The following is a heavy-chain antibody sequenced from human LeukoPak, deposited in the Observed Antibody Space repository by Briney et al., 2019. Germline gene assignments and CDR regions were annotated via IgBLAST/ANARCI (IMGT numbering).Heavy chain of an antibody. D-gene: IGHD3-10*01. V-gene: IGHV3-7*01. Sequence: GGSLRLSCVASGFTFSTYWMSWVRQAPGKGLEWVANINQDGSGRYHVDSVKGRITTSRDNAKNSLYLQMNSLRAEDTAVYYCARYYGSGYPFDYWGRGTLVTVSS. J-gene: IGHJ4*02. CDR2: INQDGSGR. CDR3: ARYYGSGYPFDY. CDR1: GFTFSTYW.